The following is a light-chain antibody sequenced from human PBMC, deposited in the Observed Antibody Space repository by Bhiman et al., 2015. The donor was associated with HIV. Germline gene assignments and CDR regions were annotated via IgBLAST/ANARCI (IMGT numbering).Light chain of an antibody. CDR3: QVWENTSDHPGV. Sequence: SYVVTQPPSVSVSPGQTASITCSGDKLGNKYAYWYQQKPGQSPVLVIYQNNKRPSGIPERFSGSNSVNTATLTISRVEAGDEADYYCQVWENTSDHPGVFGGGTKLTVL. J-gene: IGLJ3*02. CDR1: KLGNKY. V-gene: IGLV3-1*01. CDR2: QNN.